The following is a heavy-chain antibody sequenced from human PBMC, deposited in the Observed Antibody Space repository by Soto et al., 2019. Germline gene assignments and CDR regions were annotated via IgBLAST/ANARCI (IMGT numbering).Heavy chain of an antibody. Sequence: PSETLSLTCTVSGGSISSYYWSWIRQPAGKGLEWIGRIYTSGSTNYNPSLKSRVTMSVDTSKNQFSLKLSSVTAADTAVYFCAREGGGYYDSSGYSLYYGMDVWGQGTTVTVSS. D-gene: IGHD3-22*01. CDR3: AREGGGYYDSSGYSLYYGMDV. CDR1: GGSISSYY. J-gene: IGHJ6*02. CDR2: IYTSGST. V-gene: IGHV4-4*07.